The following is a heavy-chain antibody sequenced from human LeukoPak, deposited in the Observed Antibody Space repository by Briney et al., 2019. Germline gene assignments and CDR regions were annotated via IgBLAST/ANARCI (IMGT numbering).Heavy chain of an antibody. CDR1: GGTFSSYA. CDR3: ASYDSSGYSRGSVYYYGMDV. D-gene: IGHD3-22*01. V-gene: IGHV1-69*01. CDR2: IIPIFGTA. J-gene: IGHJ6*02. Sequence: ASVKVSCKTSGGTFSSYAISWVRQAPGQGLEWMGGIIPIFGTANYAQKFQGRVTITADESTSTAYMELSSLRSEDTAVYYCASYDSSGYSRGSVYYYGMDVWGQGTTVTVSS.